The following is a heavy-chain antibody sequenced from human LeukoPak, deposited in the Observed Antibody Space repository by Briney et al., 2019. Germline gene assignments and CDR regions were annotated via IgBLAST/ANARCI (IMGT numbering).Heavy chain of an antibody. Sequence: PSETLSLTCTVSGGSISRSRDYWGWIRQPPGKGLEWIGSIYYSGSTYYNPSLKSRVTISGDTSKNRFSLRLTSVTATDTAMYYCARQTGSGLFTLPGGQGTLVTVSS. D-gene: IGHD3/OR15-3a*01. CDR3: ARQTGSGLFTLP. J-gene: IGHJ4*02. CDR1: GGSISRSRDY. CDR2: IYYSGST. V-gene: IGHV4-39*01.